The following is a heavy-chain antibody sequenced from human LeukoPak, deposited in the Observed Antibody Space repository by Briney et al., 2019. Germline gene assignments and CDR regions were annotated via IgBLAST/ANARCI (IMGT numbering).Heavy chain of an antibody. CDR1: GFTFSSYG. D-gene: IGHD3-10*01. Sequence: GGSLRLSCAASGFTFSSYGMHWVRQAPGKGREWVAVIWYDGSNKYYTDSVKGRFTISRDNSKNALNLQMNSLRAEDTAVYYCARRFGDDAFDIWGQGTVVTVSS. V-gene: IGHV3-33*01. CDR3: ARRFGDDAFDI. J-gene: IGHJ3*02. CDR2: IWYDGSNK.